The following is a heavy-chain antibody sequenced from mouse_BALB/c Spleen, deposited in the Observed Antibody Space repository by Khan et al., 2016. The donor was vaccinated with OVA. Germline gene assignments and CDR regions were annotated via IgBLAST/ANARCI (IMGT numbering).Heavy chain of an antibody. Sequence: QVRLQQSGAELARPGASVKLSCKASGYTFTDYYINWVKQRTGQGLEWIGEISPGSGDTYYNEKFKGKATLTADKSSSTAYMQLSSLTSEASAVYFCARRNYFGYTVAYWGQGTLVTVSA. V-gene: IGHV1-77*01. CDR3: ARRNYFGYTVAY. CDR1: GYTFTDYY. D-gene: IGHD1-2*01. J-gene: IGHJ3*01. CDR2: ISPGSGDT.